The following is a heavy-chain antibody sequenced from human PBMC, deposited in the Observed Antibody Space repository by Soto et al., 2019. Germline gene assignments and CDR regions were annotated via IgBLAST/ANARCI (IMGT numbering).Heavy chain of an antibody. Sequence: ASVKVSCKASGYDFTSYGISWVRQAPGQGLEWMGWISAYNGNTNYAQKLQGRVTMTTDTSTSTAYMELRSLRSDDTAVYYCARGLYCSGGSCYPYHYYYYYMDVWGKGTTVTVSS. J-gene: IGHJ6*03. CDR2: ISAYNGNT. V-gene: IGHV1-18*01. D-gene: IGHD2-15*01. CDR1: GYDFTSYG. CDR3: ARGLYCSGGSCYPYHYYYYYMDV.